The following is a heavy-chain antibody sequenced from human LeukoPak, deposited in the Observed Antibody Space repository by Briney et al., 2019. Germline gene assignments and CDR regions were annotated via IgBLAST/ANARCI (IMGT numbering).Heavy chain of an antibody. CDR1: GGSISSYY. CDR2: IYYSGST. J-gene: IGHJ4*02. CDR3: AGGVITEDY. V-gene: IGHV4-59*01. D-gene: IGHD3-10*01. Sequence: PSETLSLTCTVSGGSISSYYWSWIRQPPGKGLEWIGYIYYSGSTNYNPSLKSRVTISVDTSKNQFSLKLSSVTAADTAVYYCAGGVITEDYWGQGTLVTVSS.